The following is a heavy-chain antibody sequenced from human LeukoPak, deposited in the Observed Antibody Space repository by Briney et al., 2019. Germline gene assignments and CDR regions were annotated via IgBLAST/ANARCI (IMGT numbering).Heavy chain of an antibody. D-gene: IGHD2-15*01. CDR2: INWNGGST. J-gene: IGHJ1*01. Sequence: PGGSLRLSCAASGFTFDDYGMSWVRQAPGKGLEWVSGINWNGGSTGYADSVKGRFTISRDNAKNSLYLQMNSLRAEDTALYYCARDYYPSQQLLLYFQHWGQGTLVTVSS. V-gene: IGHV3-20*04. CDR3: ARDYYPSQQLLLYFQH. CDR1: GFTFDDYG.